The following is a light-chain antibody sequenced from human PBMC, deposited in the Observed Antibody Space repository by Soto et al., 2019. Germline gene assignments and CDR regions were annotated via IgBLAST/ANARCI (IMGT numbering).Light chain of an antibody. Sequence: EIVLTQSRGTLSLSPGERATLSCRARQSVSSSYLAWYQQKPGQAPRILIYGASSRATGIPDRFSGSGSGTDFTLTISRLEPEDFAVYYCQQYDSSPLTCGGGTKVEIK. CDR3: QQYDSSPLT. V-gene: IGKV3-20*01. CDR2: GAS. J-gene: IGKJ4*01. CDR1: QSVSSSY.